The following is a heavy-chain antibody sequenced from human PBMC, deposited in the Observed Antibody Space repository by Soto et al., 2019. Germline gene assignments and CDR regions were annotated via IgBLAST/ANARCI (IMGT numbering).Heavy chain of an antibody. V-gene: IGHV1-69*12. CDR1: GGTFSSYA. CDR2: IIPIFGTA. D-gene: IGHD1-20*01. J-gene: IGHJ6*02. Sequence: QVQLVQSGAEVKKPGSSMKVSCKASGGTFSSYAISWVRQAPGQGLEWMGGIIPIFGTADYAQKFHGRVTITADESTSTAYMELSSLRSEDTAVYYCARGITGTVTYYYGLDVWGQRTTVTVSS. CDR3: ARGITGTVTYYYGLDV.